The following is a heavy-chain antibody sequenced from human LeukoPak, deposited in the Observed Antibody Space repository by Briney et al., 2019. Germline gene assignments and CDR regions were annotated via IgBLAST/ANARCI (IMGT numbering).Heavy chain of an antibody. J-gene: IGHJ4*02. CDR2: INTNTGNP. Sequence: ASVKVSCKASGYTFTTYAMNWVRQAPGQGLEWMGWINTNTGNPIYAQGFTGRFVFSLDTSVSTAYLRISSLKAEDTAVYYCAKEKRVGVTPPYFDYWGQGTLVTVSS. D-gene: IGHD1-26*01. CDR1: GYTFTTYA. CDR3: AKEKRVGVTPPYFDY. V-gene: IGHV7-4-1*02.